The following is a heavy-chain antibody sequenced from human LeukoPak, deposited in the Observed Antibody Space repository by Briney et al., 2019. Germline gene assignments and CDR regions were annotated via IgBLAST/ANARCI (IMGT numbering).Heavy chain of an antibody. CDR2: INAGNGNT. CDR3: ARAGGGSGYYFRGDY. V-gene: IGHV1-3*01. Sequence: ASVKVSCKASGYTFTSYAMHWVRQAPGQRLEWMGWINAGNGNTKYSQKFQGRVTITRDTSASTAYMELSSLRSEDTAVYYCARAGGGSGYYFRGDYWGQGTLVTVSS. D-gene: IGHD3-22*01. CDR1: GYTFTSYA. J-gene: IGHJ4*02.